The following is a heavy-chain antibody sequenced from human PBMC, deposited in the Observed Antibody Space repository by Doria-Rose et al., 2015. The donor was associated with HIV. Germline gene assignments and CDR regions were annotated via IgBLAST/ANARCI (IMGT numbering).Heavy chain of an antibody. CDR2: IFSHDER. V-gene: IGHV2-26*01. Sequence: TLKESGPVLVKPTEALTLTCTVSGVSLSSPGMGVSWIRQPPGKALEWLANIFSHDERSYKTSLKSRLTISRGTSKSQVVLTMTDMDPVDTATYYCARIKSSRWYHKYYFDFWGQGTLVIVSA. CDR3: ARIKSSRWYHKYYFDF. D-gene: IGHD6-13*01. J-gene: IGHJ4*02. CDR1: GVSLSSPGMG.